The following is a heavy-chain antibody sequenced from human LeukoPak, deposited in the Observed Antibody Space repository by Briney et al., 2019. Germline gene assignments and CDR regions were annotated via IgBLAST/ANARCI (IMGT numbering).Heavy chain of an antibody. J-gene: IGHJ4*02. V-gene: IGHV1-2*02. D-gene: IGHD6-13*01. CDR2: INPNSGGT. CDR3: ARVPYSSSWYGEFDY. Sequence: ASVKVSCKASGYTFTGYYMHWVRQAPGQGLEWMGWINPNSGGTNYAQKFQGRVTMTTDTSTSTAYMELRSLRSDDTAVYYCARVPYSSSWYGEFDYWGQGTLVTVSS. CDR1: GYTFTGYY.